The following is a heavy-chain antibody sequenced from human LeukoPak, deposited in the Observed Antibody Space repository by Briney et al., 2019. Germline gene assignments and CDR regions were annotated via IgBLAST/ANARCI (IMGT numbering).Heavy chain of an antibody. J-gene: IGHJ4*02. D-gene: IGHD2-15*01. CDR3: AKDCCSGGSCYLFDY. CDR1: GFTFSSYA. CDR2: ISGSGGST. Sequence: PGGSLRLSCAASGFTFSSYAMSWVRQAPGKGLEWVSAISGSGGSTYYADSVKGRYTISRDNSKNTLYLQMNSLRAEDTAVYYCAKDCCSGGSCYLFDYWGQGTLVTVSS. V-gene: IGHV3-23*01.